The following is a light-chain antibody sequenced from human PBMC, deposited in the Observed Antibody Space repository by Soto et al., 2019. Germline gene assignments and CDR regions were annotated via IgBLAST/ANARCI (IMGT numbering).Light chain of an antibody. Sequence: DIVLTQSPGTLSLSPGARATLSCRASQSVSSDYLAWYHQKPGQPPRLLIYGASSRATGIPDRFIVSGSGTEFPLTISRLEPEDFAVYDCHQYGSSPTFGQGTRLDIK. V-gene: IGKV3-20*01. CDR2: GAS. CDR1: QSVSSDY. J-gene: IGKJ5*01. CDR3: HQYGSSPT.